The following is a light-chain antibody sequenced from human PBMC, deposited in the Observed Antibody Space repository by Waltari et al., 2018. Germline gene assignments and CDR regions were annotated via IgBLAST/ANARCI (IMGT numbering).Light chain of an antibody. V-gene: IGLV1-44*01. Sequence: QSVLTQPPSASGTPGQRVTISCSGSSSNIGTHPVNWYQQLPGTAPKPLIYVNNQRAAGVPDRFSGSKSGTSASRAISGLQSEDEADYYCAAWDSSLNGFWAFGGGTKLTVL. J-gene: IGLJ3*02. CDR3: AAWDSSLNGFWA. CDR1: SSNIGTHP. CDR2: VNN.